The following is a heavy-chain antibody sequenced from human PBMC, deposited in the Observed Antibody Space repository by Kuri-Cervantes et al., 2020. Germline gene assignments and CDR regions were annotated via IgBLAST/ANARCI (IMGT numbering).Heavy chain of an antibody. Sequence: SETLSLTCAVSGGSISSSNWWSWVRQPPGKGLEWIGEIYHSGSTNYNPSLKSRVTISVDTSKNQFSLKLSSVTAADTAVYYCARGGYDFWIGFDYWGQGTLVTVSS. V-gene: IGHV4-4*02. D-gene: IGHD3-3*01. CDR2: IYHSGST. J-gene: IGHJ4*02. CDR1: GGSISSSNW. CDR3: ARGGYDFWIGFDY.